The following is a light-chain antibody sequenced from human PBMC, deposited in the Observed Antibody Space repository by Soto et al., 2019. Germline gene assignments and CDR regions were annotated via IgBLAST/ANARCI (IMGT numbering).Light chain of an antibody. V-gene: IGKV3-20*01. CDR3: QQYGSSQGYT. CDR1: QSVSSSF. J-gene: IGKJ2*01. Sequence: EIVLTQSPGTLSLSPGERATLSCRASQSVSSSFLAWYQQKPGQAPRLLINGASSRATGIPDRFSGSGSGTHFTLTISRLEPEDFAVYYCQQYGSSQGYTFGQGTKLEIK. CDR2: GAS.